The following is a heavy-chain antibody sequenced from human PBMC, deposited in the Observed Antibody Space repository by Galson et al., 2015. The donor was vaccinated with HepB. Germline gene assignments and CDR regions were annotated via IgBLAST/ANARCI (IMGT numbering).Heavy chain of an antibody. Sequence: SLRLSCAASGFTFSTFGVHWVRQTPGKGLEWVAVIWFDGSHTYYGDSVKGRFTISRDNSKNTLFLQMNSLRAEDTAVYYCARDIGPKNYSGYNTYDYWGQGTLVTVSS. J-gene: IGHJ4*02. V-gene: IGHV3-33*01. D-gene: IGHD5-12*01. CDR3: ARDIGPKNYSGYNTYDY. CDR2: IWFDGSHT. CDR1: GFTFSTFG.